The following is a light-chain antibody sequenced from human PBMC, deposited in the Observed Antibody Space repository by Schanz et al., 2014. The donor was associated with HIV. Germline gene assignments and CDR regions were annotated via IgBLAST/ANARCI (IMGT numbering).Light chain of an antibody. Sequence: IQMTQSPSSLSASVGDRVTITCRASQSISRYLNWYQQKPGKAPKLLIYKASSLERGVPSRFSGSGSGTDFTLTISSLQPEDSATYYCLQDHNYPRTFGGGTRVEIK. CDR3: LQDHNYPRT. CDR1: QSISRY. J-gene: IGKJ4*01. CDR2: KAS. V-gene: IGKV1-6*01.